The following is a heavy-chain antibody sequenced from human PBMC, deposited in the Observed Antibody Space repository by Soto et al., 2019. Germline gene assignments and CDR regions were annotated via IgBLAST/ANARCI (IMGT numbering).Heavy chain of an antibody. CDR2: INPKSGVT. D-gene: IGHD2-21*02. V-gene: IGHV1-2*02. CDR3: ARGDVNWFDP. J-gene: IGHJ5*02. CDR1: GYSFISYY. Sequence: ASVKVSCKASGYSFISYYMHWVRQAPGQGLEWMGWINPKSGVTNYAQKFQGRVTMTRDTSITTAYMELSSLRSDDTAVYYCARGDVNWFDPWGQGTLVTVSS.